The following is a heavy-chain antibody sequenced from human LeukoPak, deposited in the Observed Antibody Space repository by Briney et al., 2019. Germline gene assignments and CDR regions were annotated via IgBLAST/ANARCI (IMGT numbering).Heavy chain of an antibody. CDR2: INQDGREQ. V-gene: IGHV3-7*04. CDR1: GFTFSDYW. Sequence: GGSLRLSCAASGFTFSDYWMSWVRQAPGQGLEWVAKINQDGREQHFVDSVKGRFTISRDNAKNSLFLQMDGLRAEDTAVYYCTGGALDYWGQGALVTVSS. CDR3: TGGALDY. J-gene: IGHJ4*02.